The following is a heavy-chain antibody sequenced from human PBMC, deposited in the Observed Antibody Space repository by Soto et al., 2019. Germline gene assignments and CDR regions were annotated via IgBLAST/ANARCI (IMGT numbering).Heavy chain of an antibody. J-gene: IGHJ4*02. D-gene: IGHD3-16*01. CDR3: ARDIGFDYVN. CDR1: GFNVISYW. CDR2: VKEDGSEL. V-gene: IGHV3-7*01. Sequence: GGSLRLSDAVSGFNVISYWMSWVRQAPGKGLEWVASVKEDGSELYYLHSVRGRFSISRDSAGNALHLTMNYLSAEDTGVYFCARDIGFDYVNWGQGIPVTVSS.